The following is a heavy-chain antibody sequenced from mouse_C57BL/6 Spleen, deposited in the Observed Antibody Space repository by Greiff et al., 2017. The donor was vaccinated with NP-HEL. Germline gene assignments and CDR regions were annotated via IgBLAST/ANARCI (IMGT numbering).Heavy chain of an antibody. V-gene: IGHV1-42*01. Sequence: VQLQQSGPELVKPGASVKISCKASGYSFTGYYMNWVKQSPEKSLEWIGEINPSTGGTTYNQKFKAKATLTVDKSSSTAYMQLKSLTSEDSAVYYCARRYWDDYAMDYWGQGTSVTVSS. J-gene: IGHJ4*01. D-gene: IGHD4-1*01. CDR3: ARRYWDDYAMDY. CDR1: GYSFTGYY. CDR2: INPSTGGT.